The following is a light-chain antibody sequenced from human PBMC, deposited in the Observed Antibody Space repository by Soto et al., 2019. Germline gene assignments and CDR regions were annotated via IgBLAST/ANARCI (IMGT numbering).Light chain of an antibody. CDR2: GAS. V-gene: IGKV3-20*01. CDR3: QQYGSSPQT. Sequence: EIVLTQSPGTLSLSPGERATLSCRASQSVSSSYSASYQQKPGQAPRLLIYGASSRATGLPDRFSGSGSGTDFTLTISRLEPEDFAVYYCQQYGSSPQTFGQGTKVEI. CDR1: QSVSSSY. J-gene: IGKJ1*01.